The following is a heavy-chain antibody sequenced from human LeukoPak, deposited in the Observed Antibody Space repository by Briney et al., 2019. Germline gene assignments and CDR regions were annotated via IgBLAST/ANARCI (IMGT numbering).Heavy chain of an antibody. CDR1: GCSITSYF. Sequence: PSGTLSLTCTVSGCSITSYFWSWIRQPPGKGLEWIAYISYSGSTTYNPSLKSRVIISVDASKNQFSLKLRSVTAADTAVYYCAGEDYGGYRFDYWGQGTVVTVSS. CDR2: ISYSGST. D-gene: IGHD4-23*01. J-gene: IGHJ4*02. CDR3: AGEDYGGYRFDY. V-gene: IGHV4-59*01.